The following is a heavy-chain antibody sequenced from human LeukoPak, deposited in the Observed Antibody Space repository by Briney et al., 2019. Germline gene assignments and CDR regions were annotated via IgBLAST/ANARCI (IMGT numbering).Heavy chain of an antibody. V-gene: IGHV4-34*01. CDR3: ARDGYYYDYVWGSYRHFDY. D-gene: IGHD3-16*02. Sequence: PSETLSLTCAVYGGSFSGYYWSWIRQPPGKGLEWIGEINHSGSTNYNPSLKSRVTISVDKSKNQFSLKLSSVTAADTAVYYCARDGYYYDYVWGSYRHFDYWGQGTLVTVSS. CDR1: GGSFSGYY. J-gene: IGHJ4*02. CDR2: INHSGST.